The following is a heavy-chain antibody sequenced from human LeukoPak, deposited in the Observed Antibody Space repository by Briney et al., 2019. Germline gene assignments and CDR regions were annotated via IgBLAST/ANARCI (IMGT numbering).Heavy chain of an antibody. CDR3: ARDNPAYYDFWSGYYRVSWFGP. CDR2: ISAYNGNT. V-gene: IGHV1-18*01. CDR1: GYTFTSYG. J-gene: IGHJ5*02. D-gene: IGHD3-3*01. Sequence: ASVKVSCKASGYTFTSYGISWVRQAPGQGLEWMGWISAYNGNTNYAQKLQGRVTMTTDTSTSTAYMELRSLRSDDTAVYYCARDNPAYYDFWSGYYRVSWFGPWGQGTLVTVSS.